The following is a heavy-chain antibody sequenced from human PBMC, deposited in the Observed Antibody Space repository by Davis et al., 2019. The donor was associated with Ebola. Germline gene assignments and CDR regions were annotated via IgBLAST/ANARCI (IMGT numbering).Heavy chain of an antibody. CDR3: ARDTYYYGSGSYMYGMDV. CDR1: GFTFSTYA. CDR2: ISYDGSSK. D-gene: IGHD3-10*01. Sequence: GESLRISCAASGFTFSTYAIHWVRQAPGKGLEWVTVISYDGSSKYYADSVKGRFTISRDNSKNTLFLQMNSLRTEDTAVYYCARDTYYYGSGSYMYGMDVWGKGTTVTVSS. J-gene: IGHJ6*01. V-gene: IGHV3-30*04.